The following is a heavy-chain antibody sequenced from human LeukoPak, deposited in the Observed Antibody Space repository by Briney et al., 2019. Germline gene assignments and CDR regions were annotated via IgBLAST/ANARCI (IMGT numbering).Heavy chain of an antibody. CDR3: ARVPLYDRSGYYFDY. Sequence: GGSLRLSCAASGFTFSNYNMNWVRQAPGKGLEWVSYISTSGRAIFYADSVKGRFTISRDNAKNSLFLQMNSLRDEDTAVYYCARVPLYDRSGYYFDYWGLGTLVT. D-gene: IGHD3-22*01. CDR1: GFTFSNYN. CDR2: ISTSGRAI. J-gene: IGHJ4*02. V-gene: IGHV3-48*02.